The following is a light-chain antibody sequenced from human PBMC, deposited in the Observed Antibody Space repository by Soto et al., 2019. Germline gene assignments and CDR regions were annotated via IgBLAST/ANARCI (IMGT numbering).Light chain of an antibody. CDR3: KQYGGSPQT. Sequence: EIVLTQSPGTLSLSPGERATLSCRASQSVSNYLAWYQQKPGQAPRLLIYGASRRATVIPDRFSGSGSGTDFTLTISRLEPEDFAVYYCKQYGGSPQTFGQGTKVDIK. CDR1: QSVSNY. V-gene: IGKV3-20*01. CDR2: GAS. J-gene: IGKJ1*01.